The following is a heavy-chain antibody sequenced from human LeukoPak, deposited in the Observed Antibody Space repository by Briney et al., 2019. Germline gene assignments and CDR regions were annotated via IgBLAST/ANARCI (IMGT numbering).Heavy chain of an antibody. CDR2: IIPIFGTA. D-gene: IGHD2-2*01. Sequence: ASVKVSCKASGGTFSSYAISWVRQAPGQGLEWMGGIIPIFGTANYAQKFQGRVTITTDESTSTAYMELSSLRSEDTAVYYCARGHTVSRYCSSTSCYFYYYYYMDVWGKGTTVTVSS. CDR3: ARGHTVSRYCSSTSCYFYYYYYMDV. CDR1: GGTFSSYA. J-gene: IGHJ6*03. V-gene: IGHV1-69*05.